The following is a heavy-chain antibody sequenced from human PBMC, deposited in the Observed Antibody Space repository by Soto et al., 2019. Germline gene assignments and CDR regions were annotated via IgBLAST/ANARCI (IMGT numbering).Heavy chain of an antibody. D-gene: IGHD2-8*01. CDR2: INQEGSEK. V-gene: IGHV3-7*01. Sequence: EVQLVESGGGLVQPGGSLRLSCAASGFRFSDNWMGWVRQAPAKGLEWVANINQEGSEKYYVDSVKGRFTISRDNAKKSLYLQMNGLTFEDTAVYYCVYSSRWGQGTLVTVSS. J-gene: IGHJ4*02. CDR3: VYSSR. CDR1: GFRFSDNW.